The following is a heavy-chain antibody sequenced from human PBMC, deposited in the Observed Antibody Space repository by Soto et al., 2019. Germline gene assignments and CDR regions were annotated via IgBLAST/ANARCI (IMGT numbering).Heavy chain of an antibody. V-gene: IGHV1-69*12. CDR3: ASAWGPSYCYGMDV. J-gene: IGHJ6*02. D-gene: IGHD3-16*01. Sequence: QVQLVQSGAEVKKPGSSVKVSCKASGGTFSSYAISWVRQAPGKGLEWMGGVIPIFGTADYAQKLQGRVAITADASTSTADMELSSRRSEDTAVYYCASAWGPSYCYGMDVWGQGTTVTVSS. CDR2: VIPIFGTA. CDR1: GGTFSSYA.